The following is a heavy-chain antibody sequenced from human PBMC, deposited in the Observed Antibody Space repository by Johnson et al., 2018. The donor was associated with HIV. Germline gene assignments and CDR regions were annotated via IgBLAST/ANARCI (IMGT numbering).Heavy chain of an antibody. Sequence: QLVESGGVVVQPGGSLRLSCAASGFTFDDYAMHWVRQAPGKGLEWVSLISWDGGSTYYADSVTGRFTISRDNSKNSLYLQMNSLRAEDTAVYYCARRDDIRNGAFDIWGQGTMVTVSS. CDR1: GFTFDDYA. CDR2: ISWDGGST. D-gene: IGHD3-22*01. J-gene: IGHJ3*02. CDR3: ARRDDIRNGAFDI. V-gene: IGHV3-43D*03.